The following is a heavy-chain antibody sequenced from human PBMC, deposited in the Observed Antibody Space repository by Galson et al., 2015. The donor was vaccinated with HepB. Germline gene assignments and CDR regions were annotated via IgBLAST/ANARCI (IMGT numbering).Heavy chain of an antibody. CDR1: GYTFTSYG. D-gene: IGHD4-23*01. CDR2: INPSGGST. Sequence: SVKVSCKASGYTFTSYGISWVRQAPGQGLEWMGIINPSGGSTSYAQKFQGRVTMTRDTSTSTVYMELSRLTSDDTAVYFCARDVDYGGNYGSSYYYDFWGQGTLVTVSS. CDR3: ARDVDYGGNYGSSYYYDF. J-gene: IGHJ4*02. V-gene: IGHV1-46*01.